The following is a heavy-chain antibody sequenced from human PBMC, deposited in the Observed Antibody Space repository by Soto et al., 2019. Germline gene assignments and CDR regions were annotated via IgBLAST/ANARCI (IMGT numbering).Heavy chain of an antibody. CDR2: INWNSVTF. V-gene: IGHV3-9*01. D-gene: IGHD5-12*01. CDR3: ARDHDEDFGYDLDYFDY. J-gene: IGHJ4*02. Sequence: EVQLVESGGGLVQPGRSLRLSCAASGFTFDDYAMHWVRQAPGKGLEWVSGINWNSVTFDYADSVKGRFTISRDNAKNSLYLQMDSLIAEDTAFYFCARDHDEDFGYDLDYFDYWGQGTLVTVSS. CDR1: GFTFDDYA.